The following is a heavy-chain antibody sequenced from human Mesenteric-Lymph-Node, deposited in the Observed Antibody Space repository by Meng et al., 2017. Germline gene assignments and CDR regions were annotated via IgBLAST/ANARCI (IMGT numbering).Heavy chain of an antibody. D-gene: IGHD3-22*01. CDR3: ARDLSYYYDSSGYFQDAFDI. CDR1: GGSISSGGYY. V-gene: IGHV4-31*03. Sequence: SETLSLTCTVSGGSISSGGYYWSWIRQHPGKGLEWIGYIYYSGSTYYNPSLKSRVTISVDTSKNQFSLKLSSVTAADTAVYYCARDLSYYYDSSGYFQDAFDIWGQGTMVTVSS. J-gene: IGHJ3*02. CDR2: IYYSGST.